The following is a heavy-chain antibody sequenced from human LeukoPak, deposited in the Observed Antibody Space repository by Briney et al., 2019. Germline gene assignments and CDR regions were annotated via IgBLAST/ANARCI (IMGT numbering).Heavy chain of an antibody. J-gene: IGHJ4*02. D-gene: IGHD6-13*01. CDR3: ARLGSSWSNFDY. CDR1: GGSISSSSYY. CDR2: IYYSGST. Sequence: SETLSLTCTVSGGSISSSSYYWGWVRQPAGKGLEWIGSIYYSGSTYHNPSLKSRVTISVDTSKNQFSLKLSSVTAADTAVYYCARLGSSWSNFDYWGQGTLVTVSS. V-gene: IGHV4-39*01.